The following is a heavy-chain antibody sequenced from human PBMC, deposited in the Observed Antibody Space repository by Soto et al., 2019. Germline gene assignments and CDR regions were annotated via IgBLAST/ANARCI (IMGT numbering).Heavy chain of an antibody. V-gene: IGHV3-48*01. CDR1: GFTFSSYS. CDR2: ISSSSSTI. Sequence: EVQLVESGGGLVQPGGSLRLSCAASGFTFSSYSMNWVRQAPGKGLEWVSYISSSSSTIYYADSVKGRFTISRDNAKNSLYMQMNSLRAEDTAVYYCARGAYYYDSSGLSYCAQGTLVTVSS. CDR3: ARGAYYYDSSGLSY. D-gene: IGHD3-22*01. J-gene: IGHJ4*02.